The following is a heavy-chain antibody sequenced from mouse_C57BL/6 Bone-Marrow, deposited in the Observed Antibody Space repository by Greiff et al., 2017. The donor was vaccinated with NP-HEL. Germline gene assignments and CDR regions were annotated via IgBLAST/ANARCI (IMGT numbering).Heavy chain of an antibody. Sequence: EVKLMESGGGLVQPGGSMKLSCVASGFTFSNYWMNWVRQSPEKGLEWVAQIRLKSDNYATHYAESVKGRFTISRDDSKSSVYLQMNNLRAEDTGIYYCTGFLYYYGSSPYYFDYWGQGTTLTVSS. V-gene: IGHV6-3*01. CDR2: IRLKSDNYAT. D-gene: IGHD1-1*01. J-gene: IGHJ2*01. CDR3: TGFLYYYGSSPYYFDY. CDR1: GFTFSNYW.